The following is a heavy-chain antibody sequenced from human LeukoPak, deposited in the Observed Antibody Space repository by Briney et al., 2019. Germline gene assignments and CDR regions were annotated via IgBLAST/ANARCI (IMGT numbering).Heavy chain of an antibody. Sequence: GGSLRLSCAASGFSVSDYWMTWVRQAPGKGLEWVANIKQDGSEKTYVDSVKGRFTISRDKAKNSLYLQMNSLRVEDTAMYYCVRDGGTDWYDPWGQGTLVTVFS. CDR2: IKQDGSEK. D-gene: IGHD3-16*01. CDR3: VRDGGTDWYDP. J-gene: IGHJ5*02. V-gene: IGHV3-7*01. CDR1: GFSVSDYW.